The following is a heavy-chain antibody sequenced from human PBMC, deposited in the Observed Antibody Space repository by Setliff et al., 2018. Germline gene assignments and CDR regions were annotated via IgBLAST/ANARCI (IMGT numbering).Heavy chain of an antibody. Sequence: SETLSLTCKVSGDSMDSGVYYWAWIRQPPGKGLEWIGRIYSGGTTYYNSSLKSRVTISVDTSKSQFSLRLNSVTAADTAVYYCARTGTYRYFDYWGRGTLVTVS. CDR3: ARTGTYRYFDY. CDR1: GDSMDSGVYY. J-gene: IGHJ4*02. D-gene: IGHD1-1*01. CDR2: IYSGGTT. V-gene: IGHV4-39*01.